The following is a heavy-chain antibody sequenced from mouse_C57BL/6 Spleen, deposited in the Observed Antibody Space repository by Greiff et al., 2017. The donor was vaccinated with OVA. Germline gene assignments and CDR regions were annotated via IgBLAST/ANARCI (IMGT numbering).Heavy chain of an antibody. D-gene: IGHD4-1*02. CDR1: GFTFSDAW. CDR2: IRNKANNHAT. V-gene: IGHV6-6*01. J-gene: IGHJ4*01. CDR3: TRLQLGRHYYAMDY. Sequence: EVKLQESGGGLVQPGGSMKLSCAASGFTFSDAWMDWVRQSPEKGLEWVAEIRNKANNHATYYAESVKGRFTISRDDSKSSVYLQMNSLRAEDTGIDYCTRLQLGRHYYAMDYWGQGTSVTVSS.